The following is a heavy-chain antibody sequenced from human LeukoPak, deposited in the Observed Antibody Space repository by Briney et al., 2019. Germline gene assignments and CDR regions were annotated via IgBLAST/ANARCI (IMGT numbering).Heavy chain of an antibody. J-gene: IGHJ5*02. Sequence: SETLSLTRTVSGGSISSYYWSWIRQPAGKGLEWIGRIYTSGSTNYNPSLKSRVTMSVDTSKNQFSLKLSSVTAADTAVYYCARYSTYYDILSPWGQGTLVTVSS. CDR3: ARYSTYYDILSP. V-gene: IGHV4-4*07. CDR1: GGSISSYY. CDR2: IYTSGST. D-gene: IGHD3-9*01.